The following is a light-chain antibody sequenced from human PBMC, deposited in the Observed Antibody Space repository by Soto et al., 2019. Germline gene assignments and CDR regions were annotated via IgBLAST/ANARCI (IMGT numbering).Light chain of an antibody. J-gene: IGKJ3*01. Sequence: EIVLTQSPATLSLSPGETATLSSSASKTVGSFLAWYHQNSAQAPRPLIYDASNRAPAIPARFSGSGSGTDFTLTISSLEPEDFAVYYCQLRNNWLGTFGPGTKVDIK. CDR1: KTVGSF. CDR2: DAS. CDR3: QLRNNWLGT. V-gene: IGKV3-11*01.